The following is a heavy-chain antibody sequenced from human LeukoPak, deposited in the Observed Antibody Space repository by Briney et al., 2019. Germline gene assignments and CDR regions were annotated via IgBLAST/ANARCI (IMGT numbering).Heavy chain of an antibody. CDR3: SRGLDRGYAYGPLE. V-gene: IGHV3-64*01. CDR1: GFTFSRHA. Sequence: PGGSLRLSCAASGFTFSRHAMHWVCQAPGKGLEYISSISDNGGSTFYANSVKGRFTISRDNSNNMLYLQMGSLRVEDMAVYYCSRGLDRGYAYGPLEWGQGDLVTVSS. CDR2: ISDNGGST. D-gene: IGHD5-18*01. J-gene: IGHJ4*02.